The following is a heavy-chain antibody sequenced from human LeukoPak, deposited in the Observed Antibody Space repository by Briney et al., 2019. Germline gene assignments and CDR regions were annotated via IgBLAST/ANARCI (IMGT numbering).Heavy chain of an antibody. CDR1: GFTFSSYW. J-gene: IGHJ3*02. Sequence: GGSLRLSCAASGFTFSSYWMSWVRQAPGKGLEWVANIKQDGSEKYYVDSVKGRFTISRDNAKNSLYPQMNSLRAEDTAVYYCARAQYVTTGFAFDIWGQGTMVTVSS. V-gene: IGHV3-7*04. D-gene: IGHD1-1*01. CDR3: ARAQYVTTGFAFDI. CDR2: IKQDGSEK.